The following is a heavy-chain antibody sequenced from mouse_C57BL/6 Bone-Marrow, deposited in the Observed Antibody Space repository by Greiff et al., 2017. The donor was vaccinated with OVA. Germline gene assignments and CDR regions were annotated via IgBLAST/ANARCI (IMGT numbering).Heavy chain of an antibody. CDR1: GYTFTSYG. J-gene: IGHJ3*01. V-gene: IGHV1-81*01. D-gene: IGHD1-1*01. Sequence: VQLQQSGAELARPGASVKLSCKASGYTFTSYGISWVKQRTGQGLEWIGEIYPRSGNTYYNEKFKGKATLTADKSSSTAYMELRSLTSEDSAVYFCARAENYYGSGAYWGQGTLVTVSA. CDR3: ARAENYYGSGAY. CDR2: IYPRSGNT.